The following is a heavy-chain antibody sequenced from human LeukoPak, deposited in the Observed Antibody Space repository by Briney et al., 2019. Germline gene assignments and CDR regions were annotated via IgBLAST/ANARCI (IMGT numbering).Heavy chain of an antibody. CDR2: IYFSGNT. J-gene: IGHJ3*02. Sequence: SEALSLTCTVSSGSISSSTYYWGWIRQPPGKGLEWIGSIYFSGNTFYNPSLKSRVTISVDTSKNQISLKLSSATAADTAVYYCARHYHYGSGSYMPFHIWGQGTMVTVSS. V-gene: IGHV4-39*01. D-gene: IGHD3-10*01. CDR3: ARHYHYGSGSYMPFHI. CDR1: SGSISSSTYY.